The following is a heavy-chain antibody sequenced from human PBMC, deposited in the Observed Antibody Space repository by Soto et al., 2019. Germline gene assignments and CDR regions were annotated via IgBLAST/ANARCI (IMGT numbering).Heavy chain of an antibody. Sequence: PSETLSLTCTVSGGSISSGDYYWSWIRQPPGKGLEWIGYIYYSGSTYYNPSLKSRVTISVDTSKNQFSLKLSSVTAADTAVYYCARASMYYYGSGSYYPASWFDPWGQGTLVTVSS. CDR1: GGSISSGDYY. CDR2: IYYSGST. D-gene: IGHD3-10*01. CDR3: ARASMYYYGSGSYYPASWFDP. J-gene: IGHJ5*02. V-gene: IGHV4-30-4*01.